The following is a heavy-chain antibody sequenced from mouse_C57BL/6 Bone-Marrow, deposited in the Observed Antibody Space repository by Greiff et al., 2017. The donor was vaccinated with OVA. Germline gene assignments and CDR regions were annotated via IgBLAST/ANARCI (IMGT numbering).Heavy chain of an antibody. Sequence: QLQQSGPVLVKPGASVKMSCKASGYTFTDYYMNWVKQSHGKSLEWIGVINPYNGGTSYNQKFKGKATLTVDKSSSTAYMELNSLTSEDSAVYYCARDDYDYFDYWGQGTTLTVSS. CDR2: INPYNGGT. J-gene: IGHJ2*01. CDR1: GYTFTDYY. D-gene: IGHD2-4*01. CDR3: ARDDYDYFDY. V-gene: IGHV1-19*01.